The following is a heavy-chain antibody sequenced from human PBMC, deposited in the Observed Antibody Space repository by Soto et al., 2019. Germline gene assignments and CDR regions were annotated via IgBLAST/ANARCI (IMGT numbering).Heavy chain of an antibody. J-gene: IGHJ4*02. Sequence: QVQLQESGPGLVKPSETLSLTCSVSGGSISSYYWSWIRQPPGKGLEWIGYIYYSGSTNYNPSLKSRVTISVDTSNNQFSLKLSSVTAADTAVYYCARQYASGVLGYFGYWGQGTLVTVSS. V-gene: IGHV4-59*08. CDR1: GGSISSYY. D-gene: IGHD3-10*01. CDR3: ARQYASGVLGYFGY. CDR2: IYYSGST.